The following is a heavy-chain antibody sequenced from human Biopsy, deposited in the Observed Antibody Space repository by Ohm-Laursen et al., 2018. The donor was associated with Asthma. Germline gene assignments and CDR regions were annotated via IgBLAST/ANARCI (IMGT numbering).Heavy chain of an antibody. J-gene: IGHJ4*02. D-gene: IGHD6-19*01. Sequence: SLRLSCSASGFSFSNFAIHWVRQAPGKGLEWVGVISKDASTQDYADSVKGRFTMARDNSKNTLDLQMNSLREEDTAVYYCVRESSVAGSSDFDYWGQGTLVTVSS. CDR1: GFSFSNFA. CDR3: VRESSVAGSSDFDY. CDR2: ISKDASTQ. V-gene: IGHV3-30*01.